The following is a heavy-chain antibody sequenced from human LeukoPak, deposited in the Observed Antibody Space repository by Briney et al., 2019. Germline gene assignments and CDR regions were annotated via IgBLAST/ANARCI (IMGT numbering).Heavy chain of an antibody. CDR3: ATAAVADFLDY. Sequence: GASVTVSCKASGGTFSSYAISWVRQAPGQGLEWMGWTSAYNGNTNYAQKLQGRVTMTTDTSTSTAYMELRSLRSDDTAVYYCATAAVADFLDYWGQGTLVTVSS. V-gene: IGHV1-18*01. D-gene: IGHD6-19*01. CDR1: GGTFSSYA. CDR2: TSAYNGNT. J-gene: IGHJ4*02.